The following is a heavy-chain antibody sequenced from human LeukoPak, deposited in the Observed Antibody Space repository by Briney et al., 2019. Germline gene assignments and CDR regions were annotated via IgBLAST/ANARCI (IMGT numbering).Heavy chain of an antibody. V-gene: IGHV3-7*01. CDR3: ARDEGGSYNYF. J-gene: IGHJ4*02. CDR2: INKDGSDK. CDR1: GFTFSDYY. Sequence: GGSLRLSCAASGFTFSDYYMSWVRQAPGKGLEWVANINKDGSDKYYVASVKGRFTISRDNAKNSLYLQMNSLRAEDTAVYYCARDEGGSYNYFWGQGTLVTVSS. D-gene: IGHD1-26*01.